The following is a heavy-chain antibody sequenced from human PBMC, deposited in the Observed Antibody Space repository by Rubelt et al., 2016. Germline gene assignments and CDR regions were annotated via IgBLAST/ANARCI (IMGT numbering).Heavy chain of an antibody. V-gene: IGHV4-34*01. D-gene: IGHD3-10*01. CDR3: ARAKYYGSGSYWNY. Sequence: QVQLQQWGAGLLKPSETLSLTCAVYGGSFSGYYWSWIRQPPGKRLEWSGEINKSGSTTYNPSLKSRVTLSVNTSKNQFSLKLSSVTAAETAVYYCARAKYYGSGSYWNYWGQGTLVTVSS. J-gene: IGHJ4*02. CDR1: GGSFSGYY. CDR2: INKSGST.